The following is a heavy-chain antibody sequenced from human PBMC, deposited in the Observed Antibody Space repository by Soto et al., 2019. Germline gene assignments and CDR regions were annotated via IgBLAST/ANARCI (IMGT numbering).Heavy chain of an antibody. CDR2: ISWDGGST. CDR3: AKDLGRSSSAYYYGMDV. D-gene: IGHD6-6*01. J-gene: IGHJ6*02. CDR1: GFTFDDYT. V-gene: IGHV3-43*01. Sequence: PGGSLRLSCAASGFTFDDYTMHWVRQAPGKGLEWVSLISWDGGSTYYADSVKGRFTISRDNSKNSLYLQMNSLRTEDTALYYCAKDLGRSSSAYYYGMDVWGQGTTVTVSS.